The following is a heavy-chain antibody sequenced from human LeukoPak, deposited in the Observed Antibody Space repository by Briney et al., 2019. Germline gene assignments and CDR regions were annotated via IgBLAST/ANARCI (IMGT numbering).Heavy chain of an antibody. D-gene: IGHD3-10*01. V-gene: IGHV3-7*02. CDR1: GFTFRRYW. Sequence: GGSLRLSCAASGFTFRRYWMSWARQASGKGLEWVANIKQDGSGKYYVDSVKGRFTISRDNAKNSLYLQMNSLRAEDTAVYYCVGLGENYWGQGTLVTVSS. CDR2: IKQDGSGK. CDR3: VGLGENY. J-gene: IGHJ4*02.